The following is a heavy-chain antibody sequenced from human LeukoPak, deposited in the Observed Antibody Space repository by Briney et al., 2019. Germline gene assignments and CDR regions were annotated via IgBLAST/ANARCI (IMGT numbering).Heavy chain of an antibody. CDR1: GFTFDDYA. V-gene: IGHV3-9*01. CDR2: ISWNSGSI. J-gene: IGHJ3*02. D-gene: IGHD3-22*01. Sequence: PGRSLRLSCAASGFTFDDYAMHWVGQAPGKGREWVLCISWNSGSIGYAHSVKGRFTISRDNAKNSLFLQMNSLRAEDTAVYYCARRIVVTPAFDIWGQGTMVTVSS. CDR3: ARRIVVTPAFDI.